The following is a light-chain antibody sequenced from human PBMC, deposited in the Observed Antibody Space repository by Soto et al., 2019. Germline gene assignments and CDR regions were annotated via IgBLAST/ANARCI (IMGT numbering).Light chain of an antibody. Sequence: ALAPPASVSGSPGQSITISCTGASAYVGTYSLVSWYQQHPGKAPKVVIYEGHKRPSGVPDRFSGSTSVNTASLTISGLQTDDEADYYCCLYVGATTYVFGTGTKGTVL. V-gene: IGLV2-23*01. CDR2: EGH. J-gene: IGLJ1*01. CDR1: SAYVGTYSL. CDR3: CLYVGATTYV.